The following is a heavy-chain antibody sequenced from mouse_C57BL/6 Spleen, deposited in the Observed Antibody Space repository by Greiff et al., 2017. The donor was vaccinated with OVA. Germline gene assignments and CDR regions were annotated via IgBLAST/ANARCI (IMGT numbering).Heavy chain of an antibody. J-gene: IGHJ1*03. CDR3: ARANSRITTVVATGGYWYFDV. D-gene: IGHD1-1*01. CDR1: GYTFTSYW. V-gene: IGHV1-52*01. CDR2: IDPSDSET. Sequence: QVQLQQPGAELVRPGSSVKLSCKASGYTFTSYWMHWVKQRPIQGLEWIGNIDPSDSETHYTQKFKDKATLTVDKSSSTAYMQLSSLTSEDSAVYYCARANSRITTVVATGGYWYFDVWGTGTTVTVSS.